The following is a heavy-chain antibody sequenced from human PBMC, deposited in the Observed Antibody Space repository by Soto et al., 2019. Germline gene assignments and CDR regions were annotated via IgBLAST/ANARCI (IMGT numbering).Heavy chain of an antibody. CDR3: AKDQDYPWDY. J-gene: IGHJ4*02. Sequence: EVQLLDSGGGLVQPGGSLRLSCAASGFTFSSYAMSWVRQDPGKGLEWVSTINGSGGITYYADSVKGRFTISRDNSKNTLYLQMNSLRAEDTAVYYCAKDQDYPWDYWGQGTLVTVSS. D-gene: IGHD4-17*01. CDR1: GFTFSSYA. CDR2: INGSGGIT. V-gene: IGHV3-23*01.